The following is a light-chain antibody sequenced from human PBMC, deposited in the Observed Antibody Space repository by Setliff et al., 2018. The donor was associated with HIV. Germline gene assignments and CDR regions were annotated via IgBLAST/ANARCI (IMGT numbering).Light chain of an antibody. CDR3: CSYAGSYTYI. Sequence: QSALAQPRSVSGSPGQPVTFSCTGSSSDVGTYNYVSWYQQHPGKAPKLMIYDVTRRPSGVPDRFSGSKSGNTASLTISGLQAEDEADYYCCSYAGSYTYIFGAGTKVTV. V-gene: IGLV2-11*01. CDR2: DVT. J-gene: IGLJ1*01. CDR1: SSDVGTYNY.